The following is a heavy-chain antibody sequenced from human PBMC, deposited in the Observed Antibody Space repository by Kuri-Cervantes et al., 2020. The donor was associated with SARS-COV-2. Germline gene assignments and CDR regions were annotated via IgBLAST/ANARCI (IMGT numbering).Heavy chain of an antibody. D-gene: IGHD4-17*01. CDR3: AKPSYGDYVISF. CDR2: IKSKTDGGTT. CDR1: GFTFSNAW. Sequence: GGSLRLSCAASGFTFSNAWMSWVRQAPGKGLEWVGRIKSKTDGGTTDYAAPVKGRFTISRDNAKNTLYLQMNSLRAEDTAVYYCAKPSYGDYVISFWGQGTLVTVSS. J-gene: IGHJ4*02. V-gene: IGHV3-15*05.